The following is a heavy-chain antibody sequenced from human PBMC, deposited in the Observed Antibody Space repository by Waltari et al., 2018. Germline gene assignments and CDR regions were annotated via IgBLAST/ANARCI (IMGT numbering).Heavy chain of an antibody. CDR1: GGTFSSYT. Sequence: QVQLVQSGAEVKKPGSSVKVSCKASGGTFSSYTISWVRQAPGQGLEWMGRITPILGIANYAQKFQGKVTITADKSTSTAYMELSSLRSEDTAVYYCARSGIAVAGPSLFDYWGQGTLVTVAS. J-gene: IGHJ4*02. CDR3: ARSGIAVAGPSLFDY. V-gene: IGHV1-69*02. D-gene: IGHD6-19*01. CDR2: ITPILGIA.